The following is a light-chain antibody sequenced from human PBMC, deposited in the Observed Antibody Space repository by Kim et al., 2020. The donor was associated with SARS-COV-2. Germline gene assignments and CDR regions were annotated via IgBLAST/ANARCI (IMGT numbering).Light chain of an antibody. CDR3: NSRDSSGYV. CDR1: SLRSYY. J-gene: IGLJ1*01. Sequence: SSELTQDPAVSVALGQTVRITCQGDSLRSYYASWYQQKPGQAPVLVIYGKNNRPSGIPDRFSGSNSGNTASLTITGAQAEDEADYYCNSRDSSGYVFGTGTKSPS. V-gene: IGLV3-19*01. CDR2: GKN.